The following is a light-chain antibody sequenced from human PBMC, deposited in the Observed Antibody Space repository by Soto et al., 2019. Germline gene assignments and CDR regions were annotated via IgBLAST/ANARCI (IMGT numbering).Light chain of an antibody. CDR2: EVS. CDR1: SSDVGGYNY. J-gene: IGLJ1*01. CDR3: SSYTSSSTPV. V-gene: IGLV2-14*01. Sequence: QSALTQPASMSGSPGQSIAISCTGTSSDVGGYNYVSWYQQHPGKAPKLMIYEVSNRPSGVSNRFSGSKSGNTASLTISGLQAEDEAEYYCSSYTSSSTPVFGTGTKVTVL.